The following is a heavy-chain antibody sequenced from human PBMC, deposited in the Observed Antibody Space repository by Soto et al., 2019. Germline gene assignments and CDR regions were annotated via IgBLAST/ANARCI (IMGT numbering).Heavy chain of an antibody. D-gene: IGHD1-26*01. Sequence: AETVKISCNGSGFSFTNYWIGWGRQMPWKGLEWMGIIITGNSDPRYGPSYQGQVTISVDKSVNTAYQQWTSLEASDTAMYFCARQRGNYSPLGYFDSWGQGTLVTVSS. CDR1: GFSFTNYW. CDR2: IITGNSDP. V-gene: IGHV5-51*01. J-gene: IGHJ4*02. CDR3: ARQRGNYSPLGYFDS.